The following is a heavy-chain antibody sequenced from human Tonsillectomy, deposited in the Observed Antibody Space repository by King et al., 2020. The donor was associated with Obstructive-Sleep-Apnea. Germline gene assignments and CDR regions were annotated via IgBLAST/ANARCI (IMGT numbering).Heavy chain of an antibody. CDR3: AKELRTGYYFDH. J-gene: IGHJ4*01. CDR2: IRFDGISK. CDR1: GFSISDYG. V-gene: IGHV3-30*02. D-gene: IGHD1-1*01. Sequence: VQLVESGGGVVQPGRSLRLSCATSGFSISDYGMHWVRQAPAKGLEWVAFIRFDGISKYYAESVKVRFTISRDNSKHTLYLEMNSLRAEDTAIYYCAKELRTGYYFDHWGQGTLVTVCS.